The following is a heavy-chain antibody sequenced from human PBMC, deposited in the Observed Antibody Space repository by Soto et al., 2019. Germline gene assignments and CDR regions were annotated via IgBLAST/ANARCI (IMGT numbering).Heavy chain of an antibody. V-gene: IGHV3-23*01. J-gene: IGHJ4*02. D-gene: IGHD6-25*01. Sequence: AGGSLRLSCVASGFTFSTYAMSWVRQAPGEGLEWASTLSGSASSAYYADSVKGRFTISRDVSKNTLYLQMNRLRGEDRAVYYCAKGLFSTGGFFDYWGQGTLVTVS. CDR3: AKGLFSTGGFFDY. CDR1: GFTFSTYA. CDR2: LSGSASSA.